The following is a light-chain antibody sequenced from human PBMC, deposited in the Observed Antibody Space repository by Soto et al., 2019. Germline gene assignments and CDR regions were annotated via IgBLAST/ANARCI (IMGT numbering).Light chain of an antibody. CDR1: SSNIGAGYD. Sequence: QSALTQPPSVSGAPGQRVTSSCTGSSSNIGAGYDVHWYQQLPGTAPKLLIYGNSNRPSGVPDRFSGSKSGTSASLAITGLQAEDEADYYCQSYDSSLSVVFGGGTKLTVL. CDR3: QSYDSSLSVV. CDR2: GNS. J-gene: IGLJ2*01. V-gene: IGLV1-40*01.